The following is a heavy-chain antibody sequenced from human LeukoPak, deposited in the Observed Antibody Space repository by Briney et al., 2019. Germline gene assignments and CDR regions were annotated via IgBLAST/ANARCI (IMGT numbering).Heavy chain of an antibody. Sequence: SETLSLTCTVSGASISSYYWSWIRQPAGKGLEWIGRIYTSGSTNYNPSLRSRVTMSVDTSENQFSLKLRSVTAADTAVYYCARVEAGINNWYYDLWGRGTLVTVSS. V-gene: IGHV4-4*07. J-gene: IGHJ2*01. D-gene: IGHD6-13*01. CDR3: ARVEAGINNWYYDL. CDR1: GASISSYY. CDR2: IYTSGST.